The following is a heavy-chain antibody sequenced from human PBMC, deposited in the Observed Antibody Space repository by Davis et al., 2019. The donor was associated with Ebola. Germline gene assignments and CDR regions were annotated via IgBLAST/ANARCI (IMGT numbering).Heavy chain of an antibody. CDR2: ASSGGSTT. D-gene: IGHD3-9*01. CDR3: AKVRRRLYDILTGFDY. Sequence: GGSLRLSCAASGFIFNNYAMTWVRQAPGRGLEWVSTASSGGSTTYYADSVKGRFTISRDNSKNTLYLQMNSLRAEDTAVYYCAKVRRRLYDILTGFDYWGQGTLVTVSS. CDR1: GFIFNNYA. J-gene: IGHJ4*02. V-gene: IGHV3-23*01.